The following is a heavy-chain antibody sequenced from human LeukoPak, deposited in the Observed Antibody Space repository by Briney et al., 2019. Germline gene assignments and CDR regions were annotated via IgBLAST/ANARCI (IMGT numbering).Heavy chain of an antibody. CDR3: ARDPSSFGGYFDF. Sequence: SETLSLTCTVSGGSISSYYWSWMRQPPGKGLEWIGYIYYSGSTNYNPSLKSRVTISVDTSKNQFSLKLSSVTAADTAVYYCARDPSSFGGYFDFWGQGTLVTVSS. D-gene: IGHD3-16*01. J-gene: IGHJ4*02. CDR2: IYYSGST. CDR1: GGSISSYY. V-gene: IGHV4-59*01.